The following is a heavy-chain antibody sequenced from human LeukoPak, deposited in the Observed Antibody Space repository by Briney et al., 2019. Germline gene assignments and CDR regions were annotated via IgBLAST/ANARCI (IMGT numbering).Heavy chain of an antibody. CDR1: GFTFSSYS. V-gene: IGHV3-21*04. J-gene: IGHJ6*03. D-gene: IGHD4-17*01. Sequence: GGSLRLSCAASGFTFSSYSMNWVRQAPGKGLEWVSSISSSSSYIYYADSVKGRFTISRDNAKNSLYLQMNSLRAEDTAVYYCASNRRLRDKAFSGYYYYYMDVWGKGTTVTISS. CDR2: ISSSSSYI. CDR3: ASNRRLRDKAFSGYYYYYMDV.